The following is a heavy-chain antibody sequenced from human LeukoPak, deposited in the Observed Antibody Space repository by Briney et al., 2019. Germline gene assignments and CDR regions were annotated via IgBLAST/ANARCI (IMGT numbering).Heavy chain of an antibody. D-gene: IGHD6-13*01. Sequence: PSETLSLTCIVSGGSISSTSYYWGWIRQPPGKGLEWIGSFYYSGSTYYNPSLKSRVTISVDSSKNQFSLKLSSVTAADTALYYCATLEAAAVYYYYMDVWGKGTTVTVSS. CDR2: FYYSGST. CDR3: ATLEAAAVYYYYMDV. J-gene: IGHJ6*03. CDR1: GGSISSTSYY. V-gene: IGHV4-39*01.